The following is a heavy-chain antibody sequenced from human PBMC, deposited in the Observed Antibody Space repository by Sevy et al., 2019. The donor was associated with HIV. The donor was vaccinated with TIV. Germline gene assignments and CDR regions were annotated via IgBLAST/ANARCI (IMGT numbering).Heavy chain of an antibody. CDR1: GDSVSGNSGA. D-gene: IGHD3-10*01. CDR2: TYYESKWYN. Sequence: SQTLSLTCVISGDSVSGNSGAWNWIRQSPSRGLEWLGRTYYESKWYNDYAVAVRGRITINPDTSKNQFSLLQNSVTPQDTAVYYCGRREYGTSSYDHWGQGTLVTVSS. CDR3: GRREYGTSSYDH. J-gene: IGHJ4*02. V-gene: IGHV6-1*01.